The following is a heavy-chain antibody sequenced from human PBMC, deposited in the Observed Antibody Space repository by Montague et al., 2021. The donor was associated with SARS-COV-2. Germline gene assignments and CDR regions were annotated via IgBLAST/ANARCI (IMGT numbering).Heavy chain of an antibody. V-gene: IGHV4-59*01. J-gene: IGHJ4*02. CDR3: ARAQNICFIANCVNYFDL. D-gene: IGHD2-15*01. CDR1: GGSTSNYH. Sequence: SETLSLTCSVSGGSTSNYHWTWIRQSPGKGLQWIGYIFYTGSTKFNPSLKSRVSMSLDTSKNHFSLRLSAVTAADTARHYCARAQNICFIANCVNYFDLWGLGALVTVSS. CDR2: IFYTGST.